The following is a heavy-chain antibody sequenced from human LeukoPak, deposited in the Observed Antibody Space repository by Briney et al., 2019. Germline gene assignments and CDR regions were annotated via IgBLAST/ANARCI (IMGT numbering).Heavy chain of an antibody. D-gene: IGHD3-16*02. V-gene: IGHV3-7*01. J-gene: IGHJ4*02. CDR2: IKQDGNKK. CDR3: ARDRGDYVWGSYRHYYFDY. Sequence: TGGSLRLSCAASGFTLNSYWMAWVRQAPGKGLEWVANIKQDGNKKYYVDSVKGRFTISRDNAKNSLYLQMNSLRVEDTAVYYCARDRGDYVWGSYRHYYFDYWGQGTLVTVSS. CDR1: GFTLNSYW.